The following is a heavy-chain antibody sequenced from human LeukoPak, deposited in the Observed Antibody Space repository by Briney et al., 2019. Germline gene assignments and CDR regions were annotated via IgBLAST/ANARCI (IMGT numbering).Heavy chain of an antibody. D-gene: IGHD5-24*01. CDR1: GFTFSNYA. V-gene: IGHV3-23*01. J-gene: IGHJ4*02. Sequence: GGSLRLSCAASGFTFSNYAMNWVRQAPGKGLEWVSTISGSGGSTYYADSVKGRFTISRDNSKNTLSLQMNSLRAEDTAVYYCAKDDGYFDYWGQGTLVTVSS. CDR3: AKDDGYFDY. CDR2: ISGSGGST.